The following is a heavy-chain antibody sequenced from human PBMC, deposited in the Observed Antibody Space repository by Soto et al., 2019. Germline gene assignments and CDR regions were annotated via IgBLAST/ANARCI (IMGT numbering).Heavy chain of an antibody. Sequence: SETLSLTCTVSGGSISSYYWSWIRQPPGKGLEWIGYIYYSGSTNYNPSLKSRVTISVDTSKNQFSLKLSSVTAADTAVYFCARSGGPHHSSSSIYWGQGTLVTVSS. V-gene: IGHV4-59*01. D-gene: IGHD6-6*01. CDR3: ARSGGPHHSSSSIY. CDR2: IYYSGST. J-gene: IGHJ4*02. CDR1: GGSISSYY.